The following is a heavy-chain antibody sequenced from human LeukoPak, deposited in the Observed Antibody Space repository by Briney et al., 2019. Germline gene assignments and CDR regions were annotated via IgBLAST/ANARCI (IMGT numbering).Heavy chain of an antibody. Sequence: ASVKVSCKASGYTFTSYYMHWVRQAPGQGLEWMGRINPNSGGANYAQKFQGRVTLTTATSISTAYMALSRLRSDDTAVSYCARDGQQLVQGDYWGQGTLVTVSS. V-gene: IGHV1-2*06. CDR3: ARDGQQLVQGDY. CDR1: GYTFTSYY. D-gene: IGHD6-13*01. CDR2: INPNSGGA. J-gene: IGHJ4*02.